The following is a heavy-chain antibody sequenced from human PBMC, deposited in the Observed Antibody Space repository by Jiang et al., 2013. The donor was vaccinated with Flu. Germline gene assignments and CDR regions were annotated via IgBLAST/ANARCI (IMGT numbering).Heavy chain of an antibody. CDR3: ARRGGTYPYFNGMDV. Sequence: GAEVKKPGESLKISCKGSGCSFTTYWIGWVRQMPGKGLEWMGIIYPGDSDTRYSPSFQGQVTFSADKSISTAYLQWSSLKASDTAMYYCARRGGTYPYFNGMDVWGQGTTVTVSS. V-gene: IGHV5-51*03. J-gene: IGHJ6*02. D-gene: IGHD1-26*01. CDR2: IYPGDSDT. CDR1: GCSFTTYW.